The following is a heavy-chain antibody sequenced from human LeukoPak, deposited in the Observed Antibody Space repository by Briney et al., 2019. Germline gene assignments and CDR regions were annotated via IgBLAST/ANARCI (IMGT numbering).Heavy chain of an antibody. CDR2: IYYSGST. CDR1: GGSISSSSYY. J-gene: IGHJ6*03. D-gene: IGHD3-10*01. CDR3: ARAPSNYGSGSYYNVGYYYYYMDV. Sequence: SETLSLTCTVSGGSISSSSYYWGWIRQPPGKGLEWIGSIYYSGSTYYNPSLKSRVTISVDTSKNQFSLKLSSVTAADTAVYYCARAPSNYGSGSYYNVGYYYYYMDVWGKGTTVTISS. V-gene: IGHV4-39*07.